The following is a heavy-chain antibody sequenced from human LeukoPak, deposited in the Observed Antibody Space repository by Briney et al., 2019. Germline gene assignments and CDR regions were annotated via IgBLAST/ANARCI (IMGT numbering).Heavy chain of an antibody. V-gene: IGHV4-39*01. CDR3: ASAAQTLGYCSGGSCYSSRPFDY. Sequence: SETLSLTCTVSGXSISSSSYYWGWIRQPPGKGLEWIGSIYYSGSTYYNPSLKSRVTISVDTSKNQFSLKLSSVTAADTAVYYCASAAQTLGYCSGGSCYSSRPFDYWGQGTLVTVSS. CDR1: GXSISSSSYY. CDR2: IYYSGST. J-gene: IGHJ4*02. D-gene: IGHD2-15*01.